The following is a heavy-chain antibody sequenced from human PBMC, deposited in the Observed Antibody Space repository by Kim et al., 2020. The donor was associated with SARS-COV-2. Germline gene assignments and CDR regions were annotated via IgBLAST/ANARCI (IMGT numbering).Heavy chain of an antibody. Sequence: SETLSLTCAVYGGSFSGYYWSWIRQPPGKGLEWIGEINHSGSTNYNPSLKSRVTISVDTSKNQFSLKLSSVTAADTAVYYCARGTQRSTVSYYYYYGMDVWGQGTTVTVSS. CDR3: ARGTQRSTVSYYYYYGMDV. J-gene: IGHJ6*02. D-gene: IGHD4-17*01. CDR1: GGSFSGYY. CDR2: INHSGST. V-gene: IGHV4-34*01.